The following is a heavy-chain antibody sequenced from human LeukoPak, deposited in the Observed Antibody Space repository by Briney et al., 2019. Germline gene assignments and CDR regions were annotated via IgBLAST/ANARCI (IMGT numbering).Heavy chain of an antibody. V-gene: IGHV3-48*03. CDR3: ARVGARSFDY. CDR2: ISSSGSTI. Sequence: GGSLRLSCAASGFTFSSYEMNWVRQAPGKGLEWVSYISSSGSTIYYVDSVKGRFTISRDNAKNSLYLQMNSLRAEDTAVYYCARVGARSFDYWGQGTLVTVSS. J-gene: IGHJ4*02. CDR1: GFTFSSYE. D-gene: IGHD1-26*01.